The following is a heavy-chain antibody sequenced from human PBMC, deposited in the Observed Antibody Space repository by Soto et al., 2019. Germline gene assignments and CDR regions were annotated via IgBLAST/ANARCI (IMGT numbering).Heavy chain of an antibody. CDR3: ARGPPWMDACDI. Sequence: QVQLQESGPGLVKPSETLSLTCTVSGGSISSYYWSWIRQSPGKGLEWVAYISHTGTTDYNPSLKSRLTIALDTSKNQFSLKLTSVTAADTAVYYCARGPPWMDACDIWGQGTKVTFSP. CDR1: GGSISSYY. CDR2: ISHTGTT. D-gene: IGHD5-12*01. J-gene: IGHJ3*02. V-gene: IGHV4-59*01.